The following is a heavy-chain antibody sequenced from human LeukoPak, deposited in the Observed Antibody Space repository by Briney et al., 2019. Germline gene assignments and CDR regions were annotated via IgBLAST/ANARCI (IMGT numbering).Heavy chain of an antibody. CDR1: GFTFRNAS. D-gene: IGHD5-18*01. J-gene: IGHJ4*02. CDR2: IKSKTDGGTT. V-gene: IGHV3-15*01. CDR3: AHRDTTMVRVDY. Sequence: GGSLRLSCAASGFTFRNASMSWVRQAPGKGLEWVGRIKSKTDGGTTDYAAPVKGRFTISREDSKNTLYLQMNSLTTEDTAVYFCAHRDTTMVRVDYWGQGTLVTVSS.